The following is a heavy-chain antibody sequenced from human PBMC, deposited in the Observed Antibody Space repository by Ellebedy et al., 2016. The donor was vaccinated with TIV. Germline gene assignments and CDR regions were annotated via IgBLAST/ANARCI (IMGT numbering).Heavy chain of an antibody. CDR1: GYTFTGSY. Sequence: AASVKVSCKASGYTFTGSYMHWVRQAPGQGLEWMGWINPNSGGTNYAQKFQGRVTMTRDTSISTAYMELSRLSSDDTAVYYCARAGGWSSVHSYWYLDLWGRGTLVTVSS. J-gene: IGHJ2*01. CDR2: INPNSGGT. CDR3: ARAGGWSSVHSYWYLDL. D-gene: IGHD2-15*01. V-gene: IGHV1-2*02.